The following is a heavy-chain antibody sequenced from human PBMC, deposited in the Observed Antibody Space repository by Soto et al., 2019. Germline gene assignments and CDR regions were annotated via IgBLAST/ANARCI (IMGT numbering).Heavy chain of an antibody. CDR1: GFTFSSYA. J-gene: IGHJ4*02. CDR2: ISGSGGST. Sequence: GSLRLSCAASGFTFSSYAMSWVRQAPGKGLEWVSAISGSGGSTYYADSVKGRFTISRDNSKNTLYLQMNSLRAEDTAVYYCAKYPTMVRGVPGGYFDYWGQGTLVTVSS. D-gene: IGHD3-10*01. V-gene: IGHV3-23*01. CDR3: AKYPTMVRGVPGGYFDY.